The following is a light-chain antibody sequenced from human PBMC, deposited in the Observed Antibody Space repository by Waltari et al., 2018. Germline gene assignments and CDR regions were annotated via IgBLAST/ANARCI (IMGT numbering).Light chain of an antibody. J-gene: IGLJ1*01. Sequence: QSVLTQPPSVSAAPGQKVTISCSGSSSNIGGNSVSWYQKLPGEAPKLLIYDNSTPPAGFPYRVSVSMYGTSATLGITGLQTGDEADYYCGTWDSSLSAYVFGTGTKVTVL. CDR1: SSNIGGNS. CDR2: DNS. CDR3: GTWDSSLSAYV. V-gene: IGLV1-51*01.